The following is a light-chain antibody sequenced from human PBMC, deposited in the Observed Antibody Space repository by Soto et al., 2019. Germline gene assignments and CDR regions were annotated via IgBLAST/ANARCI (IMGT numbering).Light chain of an antibody. CDR3: SSYAGSNNPVV. CDR1: SSDVGGYNY. J-gene: IGLJ2*01. Sequence: QSVLTQPPSASGSPGQSVTISCTGTSSDVGGYNYVSWCQQHPGKAPKLMIYEVSKRPSGVPDRFSGSKSGNTASLTVSGLQAEDEADYYCSSYAGSNNPVVFGGGTKLTVL. V-gene: IGLV2-8*01. CDR2: EVS.